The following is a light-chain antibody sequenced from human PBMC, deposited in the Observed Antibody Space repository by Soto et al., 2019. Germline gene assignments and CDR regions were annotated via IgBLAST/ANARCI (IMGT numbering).Light chain of an antibody. Sequence: DIQMTRSPFTLSASVGGRVTITCRASQSISSWLAWYQQKPGKAPKLLIYKASTLESGVPSNFSGSGSGTEFTLTISSLQPEDFATYYCQQYNSYPWTFGQGTKVDIK. CDR3: QQYNSYPWT. CDR2: KAS. J-gene: IGKJ1*01. CDR1: QSISSW. V-gene: IGKV1-5*03.